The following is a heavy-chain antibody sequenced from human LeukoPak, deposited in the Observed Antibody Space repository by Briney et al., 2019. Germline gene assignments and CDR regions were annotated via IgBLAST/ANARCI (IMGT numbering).Heavy chain of an antibody. V-gene: IGHV4-34*01. J-gene: IGHJ4*02. Sequence: SETLSLTCAVYGGSFSGYYWSWIRQPPGKGLEWIGEINHSGSTNYNPSLKSRVTISVDTSKNQFSLKLSSVTAADTAVDYCAREEDYYDLDYWGQGTLVTVPS. CDR2: INHSGST. CDR3: AREEDYYDLDY. CDR1: GGSFSGYY. D-gene: IGHD3-22*01.